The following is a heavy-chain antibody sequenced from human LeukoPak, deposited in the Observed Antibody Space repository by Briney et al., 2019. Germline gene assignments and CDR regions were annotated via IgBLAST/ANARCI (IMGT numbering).Heavy chain of an antibody. J-gene: IGHJ5*02. V-gene: IGHV3-74*01. CDR3: IRDFRSADL. CDR1: GFTFSNYW. Sequence: PGGSLRLSCVASGFTFSNYWMHWVRQPPGKGLVWVSRIYVDGRTTNYADSVKGRFTISRDNAKNTVYLEMNSLSVEDTATYYCIRDFRSADLWGQGALVTVTS. CDR2: IYVDGRTT.